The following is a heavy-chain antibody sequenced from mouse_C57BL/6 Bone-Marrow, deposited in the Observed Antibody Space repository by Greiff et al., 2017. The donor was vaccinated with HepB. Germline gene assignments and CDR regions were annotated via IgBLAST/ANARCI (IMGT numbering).Heavy chain of an antibody. Sequence: EVKLMESGPELVKPGASVKISCKASGYSFTDYNMNWVKQSNGKSLEWIGVINPNYGTTSYNQKFKGKATLTVDQSSSTAYMQLNSLTSEDSAVYYCASPGGYYVAWFAYWGQGTLVTVSA. CDR1: GYSFTDYN. J-gene: IGHJ3*01. CDR2: INPNYGTT. V-gene: IGHV1-39*01. CDR3: ASPGGYYVAWFAY. D-gene: IGHD2-3*01.